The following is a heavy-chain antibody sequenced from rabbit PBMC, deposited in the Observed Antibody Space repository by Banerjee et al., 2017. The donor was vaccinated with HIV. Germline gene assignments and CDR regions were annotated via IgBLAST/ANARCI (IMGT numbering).Heavy chain of an antibody. CDR2: TASNSGNT. CDR3: ARGVSGYVYIRLDL. Sequence: QEQLVESGGGLVKPEGSLTLTCKASGFSFSNKYVMCWVRQAPGKGLEWIAYTASNSGNTYYASWAKGRFTISKTSSTTVTLQMTSLTAADTATYFCARGVSGYVYIRLDLWGQGTLVTVS. J-gene: IGHJ3*01. D-gene: IGHD6-1*01. CDR1: GFSFSNKYV. V-gene: IGHV1S45*01.